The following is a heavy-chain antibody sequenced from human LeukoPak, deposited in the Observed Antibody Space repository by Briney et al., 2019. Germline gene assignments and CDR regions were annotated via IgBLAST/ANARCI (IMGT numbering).Heavy chain of an antibody. Sequence: SGPTLVNPTQTLTLTSTLSGISLSTSGVGVGWIRQPPGKALEWLALIYWDDDKRYSPSLKSRLTITKDTSKNQVVLTMTNMDPVDTATYYCAHRRGTGTNNWFDSWGQGTLVTVSS. CDR3: AHRRGTGTNNWFDS. CDR2: IYWDDDK. D-gene: IGHD1-1*01. CDR1: GISLSTSGVG. J-gene: IGHJ5*01. V-gene: IGHV2-5*02.